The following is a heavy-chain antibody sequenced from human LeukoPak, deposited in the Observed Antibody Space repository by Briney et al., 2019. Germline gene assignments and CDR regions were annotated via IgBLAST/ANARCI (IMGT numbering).Heavy chain of an antibody. J-gene: IGHJ3*02. D-gene: IGHD3-22*01. CDR2: INHSGST. Sequence: SETLSLTCAVYGASFSGYYWSWIRPPPGKGLEWIGEINHSGSTNYNPSLKSRVTISVDTSKNQFSLKLSSVTAADTAVYYCARDPSRYYYDSSARAFDIWGQGTMVTVSS. V-gene: IGHV4-34*01. CDR1: GASFSGYY. CDR3: ARDPSRYYYDSSARAFDI.